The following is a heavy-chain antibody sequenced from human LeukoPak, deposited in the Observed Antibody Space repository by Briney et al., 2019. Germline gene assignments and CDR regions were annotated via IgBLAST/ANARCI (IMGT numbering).Heavy chain of an antibody. CDR1: GVSISSSSYY. CDR2: VYYSGST. CDR3: AARGSMVRGVIV. J-gene: IGHJ4*02. D-gene: IGHD3-10*01. Sequence: SETLSLTCTVSGVSISSSSYYWGWIRQPPGKGLEWIGSVYYSGSTYYNPPLKSRVTISVDTSKNQFSLKLTSVTAADTAVFYCAARGSMVRGVIVWGQGTLVTVPS. V-gene: IGHV4-39*01.